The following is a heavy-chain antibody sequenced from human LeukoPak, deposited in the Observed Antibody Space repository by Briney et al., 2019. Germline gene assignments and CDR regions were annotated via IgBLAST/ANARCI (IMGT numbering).Heavy chain of an antibody. CDR2: ISYDGSNK. D-gene: IGHD6-19*01. CDR3: AKDSVEGFDY. J-gene: IGHJ4*02. Sequence: GGSLRLSCAASGFTFSSSWMHWFRQAPGKGLEWVAVISYDGSNKYYADSVKGRFTISRDNSKNTLYLQMNSLRAEDTAVYYCAKDSVEGFDYWGQGTLVTVSS. CDR1: GFTFSSSW. V-gene: IGHV3-30*18.